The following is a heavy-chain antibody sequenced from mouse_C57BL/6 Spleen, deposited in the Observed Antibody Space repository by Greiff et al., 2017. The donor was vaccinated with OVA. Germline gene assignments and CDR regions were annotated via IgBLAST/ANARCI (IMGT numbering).Heavy chain of an antibody. J-gene: IGHJ3*01. CDR1: GYTFTSYW. D-gene: IGHD4-1*01. V-gene: IGHV1-52*01. Sequence: QVQLQQPGAELVRPGSSVKLSCKASGYTFTSYWMHWVKQRPIQGLEWIGTIDPSDSETHYNQKFKDKATLTVDKSSSTAYMQLSSLISEDSAVYYWARTPYWEGSFAYWGQGTLVTVAA. CDR2: IDPSDSET. CDR3: ARTPYWEGSFAY.